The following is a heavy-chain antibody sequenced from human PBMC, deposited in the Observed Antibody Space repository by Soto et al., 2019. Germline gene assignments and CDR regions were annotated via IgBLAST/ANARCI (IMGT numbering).Heavy chain of an antibody. CDR2: ISDSGVNT. V-gene: IGHV3-23*01. D-gene: IGHD6-25*01. Sequence: GGSLRLSCTASGFTFSNYAMSWVRQAPGMGLEWVSTISDSGVNTFFGDSMKDRFTISRDNSKSTVYLQLNTVRAEDTAIYYCARAIGADFFDYWGQGT. J-gene: IGHJ4*02. CDR3: ARAIGADFFDY. CDR1: GFTFSNYA.